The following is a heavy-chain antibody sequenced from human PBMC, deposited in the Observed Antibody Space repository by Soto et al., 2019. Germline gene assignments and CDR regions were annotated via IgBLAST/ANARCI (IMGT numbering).Heavy chain of an antibody. V-gene: IGHV1-18*01. J-gene: IGHJ5*02. CDR3: ARARYCSGGSCYSYWFDP. D-gene: IGHD2-15*01. CDR1: GYTFTSYG. Sequence: ASVKVSCKASGYTFTSYGISWVRQAPGQGLEWMGWISAYNGNTNYAQKLQGRVTMTTDTSTSTAYMELRSLRSDDTAVYYCARARYCSGGSCYSYWFDPWGQGTLVTVSS. CDR2: ISAYNGNT.